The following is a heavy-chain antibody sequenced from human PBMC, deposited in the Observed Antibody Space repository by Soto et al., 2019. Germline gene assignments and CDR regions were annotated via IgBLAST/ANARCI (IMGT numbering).Heavy chain of an antibody. CDR3: ARGLISGSHYSGGWYYFDS. CDR1: GGSISGSSYY. D-gene: IGHD1-26*01. V-gene: IGHV4-39*01. J-gene: IGHJ4*02. Sequence: SETLSLTCTVSGGSISGSSYYWGWMRQPPGKGLEWIASFFIGGNTYYNPSLKSRVTISVHTSRNQFSLELSSVTAADTAVYYCARGLISGSHYSGGWYYFDSWGQGTQVTVSS. CDR2: FFIGGNT.